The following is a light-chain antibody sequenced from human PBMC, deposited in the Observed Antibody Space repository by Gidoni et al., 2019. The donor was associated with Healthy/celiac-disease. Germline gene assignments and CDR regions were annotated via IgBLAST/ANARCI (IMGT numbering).Light chain of an antibody. CDR2: GAS. CDR1: QSVSSSY. J-gene: IGKJ2*01. CDR3: QQYGSSPPNT. V-gene: IGKV3-20*01. Sequence: DIVFPQSPGTLSLSPGERATLSCRASQSVSSSYLAWYQQKPGQAPRLLIYGASSRATGIPDRWSGSGSGTDFTLTISRREPEDVAVYYCQQYGSSPPNTFGQGTKLEIK.